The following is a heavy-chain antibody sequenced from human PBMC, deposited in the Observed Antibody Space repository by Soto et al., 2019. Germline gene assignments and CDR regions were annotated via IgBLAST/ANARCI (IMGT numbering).Heavy chain of an antibody. CDR1: GYTFTGYY. Sequence: ASVKVSCKASGYTFTGYYIHWVRQAPGQGPEWLGWINPNSGGTKYAQNFQGRVTMTRDTSISAAYMDLTRVRSDDTAIYYCARAGVAAAGSGEYAMDVWGQGTTVTVSS. CDR2: INPNSGGT. D-gene: IGHD6-13*01. V-gene: IGHV1-2*02. J-gene: IGHJ6*02. CDR3: ARAGVAAAGSGEYAMDV.